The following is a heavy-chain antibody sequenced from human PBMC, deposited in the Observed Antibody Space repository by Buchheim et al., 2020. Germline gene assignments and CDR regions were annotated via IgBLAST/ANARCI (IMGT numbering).Heavy chain of an antibody. CDR1: GFTFSSYE. D-gene: IGHD6-13*01. V-gene: IGHV3-48*03. CDR2: INSSGSTI. J-gene: IGHJ4*02. Sequence: EVQLVESGGGLVQPGGSLRLSCAASGFTFSSYEMNWVRQAPGKGLEWVSYINSSGSTIYYADSVKGRFTISRDNAKKSLYLQMNSLRVEDTAVYDCAREVKQQLVRGDYWGQGTL. CDR3: AREVKQQLVRGDY.